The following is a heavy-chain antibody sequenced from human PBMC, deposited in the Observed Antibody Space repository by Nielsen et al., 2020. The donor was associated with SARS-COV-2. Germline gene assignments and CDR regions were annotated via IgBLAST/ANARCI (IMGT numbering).Heavy chain of an antibody. J-gene: IGHJ4*02. CDR2: ISSSGSTI. D-gene: IGHD1-26*01. Sequence: GGSLRLSCAASGFTFSSYEMNWVRQAPGKGLEWVSYISSSGSTIYYADSVKGRSTISKDNAKNSLYLQMNSLRAEDTAVYYCARDRGSDGGHDYWGQGTLVTVSS. V-gene: IGHV3-48*03. CDR1: GFTFSSYE. CDR3: ARDRGSDGGHDY.